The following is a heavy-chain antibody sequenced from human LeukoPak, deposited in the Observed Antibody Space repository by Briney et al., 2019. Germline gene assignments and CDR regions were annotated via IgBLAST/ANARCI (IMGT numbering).Heavy chain of an antibody. CDR3: ARGGEYYDSSGWGYFDY. V-gene: IGHV4-59*08. CDR1: VGSISGYY. D-gene: IGHD3-22*01. CDR2: IYYSGST. J-gene: IGHJ4*02. Sequence: PSETLSLTRTVSVGSISGYYWSWIRQPPGKGLEWSGSIYYSGSTNYNPSLESRVIMSVDTSKNQSSLKLSSVTAADTAVYYCARGGEYYDSSGWGYFDYWGQGTLVTVSS.